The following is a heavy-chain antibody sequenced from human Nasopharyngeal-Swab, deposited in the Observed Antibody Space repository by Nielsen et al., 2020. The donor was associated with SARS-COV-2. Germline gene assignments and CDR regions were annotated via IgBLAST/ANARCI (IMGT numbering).Heavy chain of an antibody. D-gene: IGHD3-3*01. CDR3: ASGGGNDFWSGYFTT. J-gene: IGHJ5*02. V-gene: IGHV3-11*06. CDR1: GFTFSDYY. Sequence: SRAASGFTFSDYYMSWIRQAPGKGLEWVSYISSSSSYTNYADSVKGRFTISRDNAKNSLYLQMNSLRAEDTAVYYCASGGGNDFWSGYFTTWGQGTLVTVSS. CDR2: ISSSSSYT.